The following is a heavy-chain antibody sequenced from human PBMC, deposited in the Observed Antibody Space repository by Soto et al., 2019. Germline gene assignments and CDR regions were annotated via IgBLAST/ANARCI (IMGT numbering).Heavy chain of an antibody. CDR3: ARRGGYSRLVIDY. Sequence: SETLSLTCTVSGGSISSGGYYWSWIRQHPGKGLEWIGYIYYSGSTYYNPSLKSRVTISVDTSKNQFSLELSSVTAADTAVYYCARRGGYSRLVIDYWGQGTLVTVSS. CDR2: IYYSGST. V-gene: IGHV4-31*03. J-gene: IGHJ4*02. CDR1: GGSISSGGYY. D-gene: IGHD6-19*01.